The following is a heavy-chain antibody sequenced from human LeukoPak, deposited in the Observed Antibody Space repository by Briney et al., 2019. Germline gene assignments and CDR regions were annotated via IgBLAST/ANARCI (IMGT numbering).Heavy chain of an antibody. V-gene: IGHV4-61*01. CDR3: ARESIAARPGWFDP. D-gene: IGHD6-6*01. J-gene: IGHJ5*02. CDR1: GGSVSSGSYY. CDR2: IYYSGST. Sequence: PSETLSLTCTVSGGSVSSGSYYWSWIRQPPGKGLEWIGYIYYSGSTNYNPSLKSRVTISVDTSKNQVSLKLSSVTAADTAVYYCARESIAARPGWFDPWGQGTLVTVSS.